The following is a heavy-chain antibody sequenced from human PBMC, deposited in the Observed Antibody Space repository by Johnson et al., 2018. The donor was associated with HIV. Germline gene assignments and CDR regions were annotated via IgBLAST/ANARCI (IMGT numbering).Heavy chain of an antibody. J-gene: IGHJ3*02. Sequence: VQLVESGGGLVQPGGSLKLSCAASGFFFSGSAMHWVRQASGKGLEWVGRIRSKANNYATTYAASLKGRFTISRDVSKNTAYLQMNSLKTEDTAVYYCTTGWPLSFGGVVVMLDGFDIWGQGTMVTVSS. CDR2: IRSKANNYAT. V-gene: IGHV3-73*02. CDR3: TTGWPLSFGGVVVMLDGFDI. D-gene: IGHD3-16*02. CDR1: GFFFSGSA.